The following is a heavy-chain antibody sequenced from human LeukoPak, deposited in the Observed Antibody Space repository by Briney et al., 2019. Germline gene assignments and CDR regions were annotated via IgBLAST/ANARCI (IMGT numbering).Heavy chain of an antibody. J-gene: IGHJ4*02. D-gene: IGHD6-6*01. CDR3: AREGSSPFMFDY. Sequence: GGSLRLSCAASGFTFDDYGMSWVRQAPGKGLEWVSGINWNGGSTGYADSVKGRFTISRDSAKNSLYLQMNSLRAEDTALYHCAREGSSPFMFDYWGQGTLVTVSS. CDR1: GFTFDDYG. V-gene: IGHV3-20*01. CDR2: INWNGGST.